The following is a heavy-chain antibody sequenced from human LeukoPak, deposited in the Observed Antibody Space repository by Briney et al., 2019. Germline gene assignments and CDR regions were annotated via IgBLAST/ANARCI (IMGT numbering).Heavy chain of an antibody. Sequence: SETLSLTCTVSGGSISNNYWSWIRQPPGKGLEWIGYIYNSGSTRYNPSLQSRASISVDTSKTHFSLKLSSVTVADTAVYYCARHILSGDFEIWGQGTMVTVSS. J-gene: IGHJ3*02. CDR1: GGSISNNY. V-gene: IGHV4-59*08. D-gene: IGHD3-10*01. CDR2: IYNSGST. CDR3: ARHILSGDFEI.